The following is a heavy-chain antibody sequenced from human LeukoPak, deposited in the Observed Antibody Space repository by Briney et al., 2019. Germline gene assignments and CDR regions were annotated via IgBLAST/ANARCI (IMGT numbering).Heavy chain of an antibody. Sequence: PGGSLRLSCAASGFTFSGSAMHWVRQASGKGLVWVGRIRSKANSYATAYAESVKGRFTISRDDSKNTAYLQMNSLKTEDTAVYYCTRPMYYDSTGYYCFDYWGQGTLVTVSS. CDR2: IRSKANSYAT. J-gene: IGHJ4*02. D-gene: IGHD3-22*01. V-gene: IGHV3-73*01. CDR1: GFTFSGSA. CDR3: TRPMYYDSTGYYCFDY.